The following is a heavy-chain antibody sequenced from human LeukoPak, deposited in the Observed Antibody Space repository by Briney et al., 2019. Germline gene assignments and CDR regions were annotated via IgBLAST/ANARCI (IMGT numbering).Heavy chain of an antibody. CDR1: GGSLSSSSYY. Sequence: PSETLSLTCTVSGGSLSSSSYYWGWIRQPPGKGLEWIGSIYYSGSTYYNPSLKSRVTISVDTSKNQFSLKLTSVTAADTALYSCARDTTGNYYFDYWGQGTLVTVSS. CDR2: IYYSGST. CDR3: ARDTTGNYYFDY. V-gene: IGHV4-39*07. J-gene: IGHJ4*02. D-gene: IGHD1-1*01.